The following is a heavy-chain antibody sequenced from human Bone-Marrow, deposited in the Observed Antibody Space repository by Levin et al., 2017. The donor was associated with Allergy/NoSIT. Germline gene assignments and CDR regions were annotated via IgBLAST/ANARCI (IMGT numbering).Heavy chain of an antibody. J-gene: IGHJ5*02. Sequence: SETLSLTCAVYGGSFSGYYWSWIRQPPGKGLEWIGEINHSGSTNYNPSLKSRVTISVDTSKNQFSLKLSSVTAADTAVYYCARFFIVVVPAARSGQWLVHNWFDPWGQGTLVTVSS. CDR1: GGSFSGYY. CDR3: ARFFIVVVPAARSGQWLVHNWFDP. V-gene: IGHV4-34*01. CDR2: INHSGST. D-gene: IGHD2-2*01.